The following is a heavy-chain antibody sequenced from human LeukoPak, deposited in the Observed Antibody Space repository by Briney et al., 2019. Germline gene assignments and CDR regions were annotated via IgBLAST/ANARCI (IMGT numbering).Heavy chain of an antibody. D-gene: IGHD3-22*01. CDR3: ARGRGSYYYDSSSYSRILDY. V-gene: IGHV4-34*01. CDR1: GGSFSGYY. CDR2: INHSGST. J-gene: IGHJ4*02. Sequence: SETLSLTCAVYGGSFSGYYWSWIRQPPGKGLEWIGEINHSGSTNYNPSLKSRVTISVDTSKNQFSLKLSSVTAADTAVYYCARGRGSYYYDSSSYSRILDYWGQGTLVTVSS.